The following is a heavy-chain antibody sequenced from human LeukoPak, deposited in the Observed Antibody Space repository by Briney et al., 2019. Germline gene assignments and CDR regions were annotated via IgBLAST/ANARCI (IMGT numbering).Heavy chain of an antibody. Sequence: GGSLRLSCAASGFTFSSYSMNWVRQAPGKGLEWVSYISSSSSTIYYADSVKGRFTTSRDNAKNSLYLQMNSLRAEDTAVYYCARVRAAYYFDYWGQGTLVTVSS. CDR1: GFTFSSYS. CDR3: ARVRAAYYFDY. CDR2: ISSSSSTI. J-gene: IGHJ4*02. V-gene: IGHV3-48*01. D-gene: IGHD4-17*01.